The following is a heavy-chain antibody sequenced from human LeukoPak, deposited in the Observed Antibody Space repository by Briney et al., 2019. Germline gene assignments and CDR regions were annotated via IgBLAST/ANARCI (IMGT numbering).Heavy chain of an antibody. D-gene: IGHD6-13*01. CDR3: ARAGSSWSFDY. Sequence: PSETLSPTCTVSGGSINNYYWSWIRQPPGKGLEWIGFFYYSGSTNYNPSLKSRVTMSVDTSKNQFSLKLSSVTAADTAVYYCARAGSSWSFDYWGQGTLVTVSS. J-gene: IGHJ4*02. V-gene: IGHV4-59*01. CDR2: FYYSGST. CDR1: GGSINNYY.